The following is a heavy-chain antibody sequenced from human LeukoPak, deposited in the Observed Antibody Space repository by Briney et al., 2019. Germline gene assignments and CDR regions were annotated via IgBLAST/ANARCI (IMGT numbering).Heavy chain of an antibody. D-gene: IGHD2-2*01. CDR1: GFTFSSYG. V-gene: IGHV3-30*02. CDR2: IRYDGSNK. Sequence: GGSLRLSCAASGFTFSSYGMHWVRQAPGKGLEWVAFIRYDGSNKYYADSVKGRFTISRDNSKNTLYLQMNSLRAEDTAVYYCARRYCSSTSCSNDAFDIWGQGTMVTVSS. CDR3: ARRYCSSTSCSNDAFDI. J-gene: IGHJ3*02.